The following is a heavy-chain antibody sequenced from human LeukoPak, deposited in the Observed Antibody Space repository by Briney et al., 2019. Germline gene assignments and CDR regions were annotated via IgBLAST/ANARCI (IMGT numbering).Heavy chain of an antibody. CDR1: GDSFSNYY. Sequence: SETRSLTCTVSGDSFSNYYWSWIRQAPGKGLEWIGYMRFSGSAYVRFSGSANYNPSLKSRVTITLDTSKKQFSLNLTSVTAADTALYYCARAPGRDNWIDPWGQGTLVTVSS. V-gene: IGHV4-59*13. CDR2: MRFSGSAYVRFSGSA. D-gene: IGHD1-26*01. J-gene: IGHJ5*02. CDR3: ARAPGRDNWIDP.